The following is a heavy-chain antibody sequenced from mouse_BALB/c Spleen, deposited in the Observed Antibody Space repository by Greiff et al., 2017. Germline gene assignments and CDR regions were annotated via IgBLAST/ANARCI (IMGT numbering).Heavy chain of an antibody. D-gene: IGHD1-1*01. CDR2: IDPATGNT. J-gene: IGHJ4*01. V-gene: IGHV14-3*02. CDR1: GFNITDSY. CDR3: ARDYSYAMDY. Sequence: VQLQQSGAELVKPGASVKLSCTASGFNITDSYMHWVQQRPEQGLEWIGRIDPATGNTKYDPKFQGKAPITADTSSNPAYLQLSSLTSEDTAVYCCARDYSYAMDYWGQGTSVTVSS.